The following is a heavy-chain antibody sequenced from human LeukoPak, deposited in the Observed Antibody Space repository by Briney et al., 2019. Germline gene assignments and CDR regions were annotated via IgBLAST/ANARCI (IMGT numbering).Heavy chain of an antibody. J-gene: IGHJ4*02. CDR1: GGSISSYY. D-gene: IGHD3-3*01. CDR2: IYYSGST. CDR3: ARDTHLLRVDY. Sequence: PSESLSLTCTVSGGSISSYYWSWIRQPPGKGLEWIGYIYYSGSTNYSPSLKSRVTISVDTSKNQFSLKLSSVTAADTAVYYCARDTHLLRVDYWGQGTLVTVSS. V-gene: IGHV4-59*12.